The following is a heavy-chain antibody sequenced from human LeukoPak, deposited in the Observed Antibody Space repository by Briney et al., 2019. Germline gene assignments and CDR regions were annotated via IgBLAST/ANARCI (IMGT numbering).Heavy chain of an antibody. V-gene: IGHV1-24*01. J-gene: IGHJ4*02. Sequence: ASVKVSCKVSGYTLTELSMHWVRQAPGKGLEWMGGFDPEDGETIYAQKFQGRVTMTEDTSTDTAYMKLSSLRSEDTAVYYCATVYGSGSPSFFDYWGQGTLVTVSS. D-gene: IGHD3-10*01. CDR3: ATVYGSGSPSFFDY. CDR2: FDPEDGET. CDR1: GYTLTELS.